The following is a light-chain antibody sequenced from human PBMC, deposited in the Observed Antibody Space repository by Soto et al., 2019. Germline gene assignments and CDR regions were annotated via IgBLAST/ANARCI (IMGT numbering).Light chain of an antibody. Sequence: QSALTQPPSASGSPGQSVTISCTGTSSDVGGYNYVSWYQQYPGRAPKLMIYEVTKRPSWVPDRFSGSNSGNTASLTVSGLQAEDEADYYCSSYAASNNFYFVFGGGTKLTVL. V-gene: IGLV2-8*01. CDR1: SSDVGGYNY. CDR3: SSYAASNNFYFV. CDR2: EVT. J-gene: IGLJ3*02.